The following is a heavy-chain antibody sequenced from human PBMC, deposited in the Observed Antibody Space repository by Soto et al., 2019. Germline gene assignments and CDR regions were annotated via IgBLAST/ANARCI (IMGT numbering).Heavy chain of an antibody. CDR1: GDSISSGDSC. J-gene: IGHJ4*02. CDR3: ARDLAGTNFD. V-gene: IGHV4-30-4*01. Sequence: TLSLTCTVSGDSISSGDSCWSWIRQPPDKGLEWIGHIYHGGSTYNNPSLKSRVTISVDTSKTQFSLKLSSVSAADTAVYYCARDLAGTNFDWGQGTLVTVSS. D-gene: IGHD1-26*01. CDR2: IYHGGST.